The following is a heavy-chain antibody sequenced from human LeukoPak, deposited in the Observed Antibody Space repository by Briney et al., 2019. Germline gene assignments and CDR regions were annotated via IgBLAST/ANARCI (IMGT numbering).Heavy chain of an antibody. D-gene: IGHD3-3*01. J-gene: IGHJ6*03. CDR2: IKQDGKGK. Sequence: PGGSLRLSCAASGFTFSSYWMSWVRQAPGKGLEWVANIKQDGKGKYYLDSVKGRFTISRDNAKKSLYLQMNSLRAEDTAVYYCAREGAGGNNYDFWSGYYTGYYYYMDVWGKGTTVTVSS. V-gene: IGHV3-7*01. CDR1: GFTFSSYW. CDR3: AREGAGGNNYDFWSGYYTGYYYYMDV.